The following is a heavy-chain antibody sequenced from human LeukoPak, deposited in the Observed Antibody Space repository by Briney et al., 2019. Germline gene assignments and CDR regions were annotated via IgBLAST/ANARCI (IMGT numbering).Heavy chain of an antibody. CDR3: ARDRTMFNWFDP. D-gene: IGHD3-10*02. Sequence: SETLSLTCAVYGGSFRGYYWSWIRQPPGKGLEWIGEINHSGSTNYNPSLKSRVTISVDTSKNQFSLKLSSVTAADTAVYYCARDRTMFNWFDPWGQGTLVTVSS. CDR1: GGSFRGYY. J-gene: IGHJ5*02. V-gene: IGHV4-34*01. CDR2: INHSGST.